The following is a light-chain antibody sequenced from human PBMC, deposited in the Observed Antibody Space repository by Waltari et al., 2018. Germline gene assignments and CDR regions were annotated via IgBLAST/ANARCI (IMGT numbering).Light chain of an antibody. J-gene: IGKJ4*01. CDR1: QGISSY. CDR2: GTS. Sequence: ALRITQSPSSLSAPTGDRVTITCRASQGISSYLAWYQQKPGKAPKLLIYGTSTLQSGIPSRFGGSGSGTDFTLTISCLQSEDFATYYCQQYHNYPFFGGGTRVEIK. CDR3: QQYHNYPF. V-gene: IGKV1-8*01.